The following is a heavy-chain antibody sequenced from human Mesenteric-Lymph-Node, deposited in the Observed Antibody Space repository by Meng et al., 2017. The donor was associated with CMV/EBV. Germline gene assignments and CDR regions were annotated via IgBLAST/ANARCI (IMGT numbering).Heavy chain of an antibody. CDR1: GGSFSDYY. CDR3: AGDRAPHVTYDY. Sequence: GSLRLSCAVYGGSFSDYYWSWIRQPPGKGLEWIGEINHSGSTNYNPSLKSRVTISVDTSKNQFSLKLSSVTAADTAVYYCAGDRAPHVTYDYWGQGMLVTVSS. J-gene: IGHJ4*02. V-gene: IGHV4-34*01. CDR2: INHSGST.